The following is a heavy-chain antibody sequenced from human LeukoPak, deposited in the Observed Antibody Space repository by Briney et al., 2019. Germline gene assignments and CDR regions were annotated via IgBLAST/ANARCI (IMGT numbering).Heavy chain of an antibody. J-gene: IGHJ2*01. Sequence: PSETLSLTCTVSGGSISTYYWSWIRQPPGKELEWIGSIYYSGSTYYNPSLKSRVTISVDTSKNQFSLKLSSVTAADTAVYYCARERRYSYGPYWYFDLWGRGTLVTVSS. CDR3: ARERRYSYGPYWYFDL. V-gene: IGHV4-39*07. CDR1: GGSISTYY. CDR2: IYYSGST. D-gene: IGHD5-18*01.